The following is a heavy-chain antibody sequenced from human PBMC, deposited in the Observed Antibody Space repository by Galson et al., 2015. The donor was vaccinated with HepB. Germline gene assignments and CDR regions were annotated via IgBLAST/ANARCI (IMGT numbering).Heavy chain of an antibody. D-gene: IGHD6-13*01. J-gene: IGHJ5*02. CDR3: ARRSSYKDRYSSSWSVGGNSNWFDP. CDR2: IYPGDSDT. Sequence: QSGAEVKKPGESLKISCKGSGYSFTSYWIGWVRQMPGKGLEWMGIIYPGDSDTRYSPSFQGQVTISADKSISTAYLQWSSLKASDTAMYYCARRSSYKDRYSSSWSVGGNSNWFDPWGQGTLVTVSS. CDR1: GYSFTSYW. V-gene: IGHV5-51*01.